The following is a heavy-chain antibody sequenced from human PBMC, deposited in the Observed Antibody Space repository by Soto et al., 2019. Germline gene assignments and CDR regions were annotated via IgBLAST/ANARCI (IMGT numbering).Heavy chain of an antibody. Sequence: GESLKISCAASGFTFSSYAMSWVRQAPGKGLEWVSAISGSGGSTYYADSVKGRFTISRDNSKNTLYLQMNSLRAGDTAVYYCAPVSSGWYGVYWGQGTLVTVSS. D-gene: IGHD6-19*01. CDR1: GFTFSSYA. J-gene: IGHJ4*02. V-gene: IGHV3-23*01. CDR3: APVSSGWYGVY. CDR2: ISGSGGST.